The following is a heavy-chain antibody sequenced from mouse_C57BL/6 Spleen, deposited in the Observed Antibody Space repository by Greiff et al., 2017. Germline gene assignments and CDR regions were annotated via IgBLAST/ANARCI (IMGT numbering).Heavy chain of an antibody. V-gene: IGHV1-52*01. D-gene: IGHD2-5*01. CDR3: ARQYSNSYYAMDY. CDR1: GYTFTSYW. Sequence: QVQLQQPGAELVRPGSSVKLSCKASGYTFTSYWMHLVKQRPIQGLEWIGNIDPSDSDTHYNQKFKDKATLTVDKSSSTAYMQLSRLTSEDSAVYYCARQYSNSYYAMDYWGQGTSVTVAS. CDR2: IDPSDSDT. J-gene: IGHJ4*01.